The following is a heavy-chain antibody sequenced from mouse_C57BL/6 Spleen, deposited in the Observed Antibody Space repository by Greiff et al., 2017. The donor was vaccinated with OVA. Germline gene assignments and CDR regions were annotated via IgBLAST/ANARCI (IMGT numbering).Heavy chain of an antibody. V-gene: IGHV14-2*01. J-gene: IGHJ4*01. CDR1: GFNIKDYY. CDR2: IDPEDGET. CDR3: ARKGGGSSYYYAMDY. Sequence: EVQLQESGAELVKPGASVKLSCTASGFNIKDYYMHWVKQRPEQGLEWIGRIDPEDGETKYAPKFQGKATITADTSSNTAYLQLSSLTSEDTAVYYCARKGGGSSYYYAMDYWGQGTSVTVSS. D-gene: IGHD1-1*01.